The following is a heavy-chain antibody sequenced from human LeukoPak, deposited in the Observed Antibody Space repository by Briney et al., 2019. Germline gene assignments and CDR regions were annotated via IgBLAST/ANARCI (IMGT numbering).Heavy chain of an antibody. D-gene: IGHD4-17*01. V-gene: IGHV3-30*02. CDR3: AKARGSDYGDYVMFDY. Sequence: GGSLRLSCAASGFTFSSYGMHWVRQAPGKGLEWVAFIRYDGSNKYYADSVKGRFTISRDNSKNTLNLQMNSLRAEDTAVYYCAKARGSDYGDYVMFDYWGQGTLVTVSP. CDR1: GFTFSSYG. J-gene: IGHJ4*02. CDR2: IRYDGSNK.